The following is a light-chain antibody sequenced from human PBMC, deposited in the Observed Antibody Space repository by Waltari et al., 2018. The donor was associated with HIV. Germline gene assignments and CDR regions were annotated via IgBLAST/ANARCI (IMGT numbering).Light chain of an antibody. CDR2: GNN. CDR3: AAWDDTPTGHVL. CDR1: TSNIGTNV. V-gene: IGLV1-44*01. J-gene: IGLJ3*02. Sequence: QSVLAQPPSVSGTPGQRVTISCSGTTSNIGTNVVKWYQQVPGMAPKLLISGNNQRPSGVPDRFSGFKSGTSASLAINGLQSEDEADYYCAAWDDTPTGHVLFGGGTKVTVL.